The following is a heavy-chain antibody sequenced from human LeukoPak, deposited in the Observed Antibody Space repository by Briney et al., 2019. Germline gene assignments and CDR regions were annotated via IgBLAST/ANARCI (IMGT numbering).Heavy chain of an antibody. CDR3: AKGGDYGDYDATPFDY. V-gene: IGHV3-23*01. Sequence: PGGSLRLSCAASGFTFSSYAMNWVRQAPGKGLEWVSSISDSGGSTFYADPVKGRFTISRDNSKNTLYLQMNSLWAEDTAVYYCAKGGDYGDYDATPFDYWGQGTLVTVSS. D-gene: IGHD4-17*01. CDR1: GFTFSSYA. J-gene: IGHJ4*02. CDR2: ISDSGGST.